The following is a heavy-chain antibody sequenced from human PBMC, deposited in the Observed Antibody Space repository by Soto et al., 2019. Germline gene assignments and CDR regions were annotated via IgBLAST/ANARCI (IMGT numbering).Heavy chain of an antibody. J-gene: IGHJ6*02. D-gene: IGHD3-9*01. CDR3: ARGRRYYDILTGYSALYYYGMDV. Sequence: LSLTCTVSGGSISSYYWSWIRQPPGKGLEWIGYIYYSGSTNYNPSLKSRVTISVDTSKNQFSLKLSSVTAADTAVYYCARGRRYYDILTGYSALYYYGMDVWGQGTTVTVSS. CDR2: IYYSGST. CDR1: GGSISSYY. V-gene: IGHV4-59*01.